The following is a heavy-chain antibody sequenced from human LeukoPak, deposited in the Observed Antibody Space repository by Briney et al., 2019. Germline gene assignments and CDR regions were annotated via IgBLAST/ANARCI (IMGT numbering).Heavy chain of an antibody. Sequence: SETLSLTCAVYGGSFSGYYWSWIRQPPGKGLEWIGEINHSGSTNYNPSLKSRVTISVDTSKNQFSLKLSSVTAADTAVYYCARGPYSSRHFDYWGRGTLVTVSS. D-gene: IGHD6-13*01. V-gene: IGHV4-34*01. J-gene: IGHJ4*02. CDR1: GGSFSGYY. CDR2: INHSGST. CDR3: ARGPYSSRHFDY.